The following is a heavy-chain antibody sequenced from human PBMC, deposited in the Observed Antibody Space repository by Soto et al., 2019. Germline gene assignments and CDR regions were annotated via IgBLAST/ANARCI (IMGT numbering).Heavy chain of an antibody. V-gene: IGHV4-59*01. CDR3: ARSGHTFVGAV. CDR1: GASMSDYH. D-gene: IGHD1-26*01. J-gene: IGHJ4*02. Sequence: PSETLSLTCTVSGASMSDYHGSWIRQSPGKGLEHIGYLHSSGFAEYNPSLKSRVTISMDTSKNQFSLKLSSVTVADTAIYYCARSGHTFVGAVWGQGILVTVSS. CDR2: LHSSGFA.